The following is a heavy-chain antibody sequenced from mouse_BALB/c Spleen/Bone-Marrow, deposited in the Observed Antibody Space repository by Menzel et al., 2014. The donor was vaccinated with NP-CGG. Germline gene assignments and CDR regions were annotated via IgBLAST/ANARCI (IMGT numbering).Heavy chain of an antibody. D-gene: IGHD4-1*01. CDR3: TSLLTFYATDY. CDR2: IRNKANGYTT. CDR1: GFTFTDYF. Sequence: EVKLVESGGGLVQPGGSLRLSCATSGFTFTDYFMTWVRQPPGKALEWLGFIRNKANGYTTDYSASVKGRFTISRDNSQSILYLQMNTQRAEDSATYYCTSLLTFYATDYWGQGTSVTVSS. J-gene: IGHJ4*01. V-gene: IGHV7-3*02.